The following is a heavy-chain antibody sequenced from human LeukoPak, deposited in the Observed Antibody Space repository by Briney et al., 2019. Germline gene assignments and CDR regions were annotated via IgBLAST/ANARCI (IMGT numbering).Heavy chain of an antibody. CDR2: ISSSSSTI. Sequence: GGSLRLSCAASGFTFSSYSMNWVRQAPGKGLEWVSYISSSSSTIYYADSVKGRFTISRDNAKNSLYLQMNSLRAEDTAVYYCARDLFTIREGGQGTMVTVSS. J-gene: IGHJ3*01. V-gene: IGHV3-48*01. D-gene: IGHD3-10*01. CDR1: GFTFSSYS. CDR3: ARDLFTIRE.